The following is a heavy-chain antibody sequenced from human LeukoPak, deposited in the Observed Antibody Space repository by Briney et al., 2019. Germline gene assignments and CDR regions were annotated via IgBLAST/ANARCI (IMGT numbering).Heavy chain of an antibody. V-gene: IGHV1-24*01. CDR3: ATVVAVGGGFYFDY. D-gene: IGHD6-19*01. CDR2: FDPEDGET. Sequence: EASVTVSCKVSGYTLTELSMHWVRQAPGKGLEWMGGFDPEDGETIYAQKFQGRVTMTEDTSTDTAYMELSSLRSEDTAVYYCATVVAVGGGFYFDYWGQGTLVTVSS. J-gene: IGHJ4*02. CDR1: GYTLTELS.